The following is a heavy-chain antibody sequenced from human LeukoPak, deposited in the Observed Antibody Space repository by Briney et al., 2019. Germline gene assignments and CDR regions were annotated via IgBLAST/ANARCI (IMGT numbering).Heavy chain of an antibody. V-gene: IGHV3-53*01. D-gene: IGHD6-6*01. J-gene: IGHJ3*01. CDR2: IYSGGST. CDR3: ARSSYSSSSSV. Sequence: GGSLRLSCAASGFTFSRHWMSWVRQAPGKGLEWVSVIYSGGSTYYADSVKGRFTISRDNSKNTLYLQMNSLRAEDTAVYYCARSSYSSSSSVWGQGTMVTVSS. CDR1: GFTFSRHW.